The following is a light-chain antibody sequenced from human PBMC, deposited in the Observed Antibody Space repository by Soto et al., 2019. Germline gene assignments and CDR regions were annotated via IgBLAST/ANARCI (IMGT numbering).Light chain of an antibody. V-gene: IGLV2-14*01. CDR3: SSYTSTSTRV. J-gene: IGLJ1*01. CDR2: EVS. Sequence: QSALTQHAFVSGSPGQSITISCTGTSSDVGGYNYVSWYQHPPGKAPKLMISEVSNRPSGVSNRFSGSKSGNTASLTISGLQAEDEADYYCSSYTSTSTRVFGTGTKLTVL. CDR1: SSDVGGYNY.